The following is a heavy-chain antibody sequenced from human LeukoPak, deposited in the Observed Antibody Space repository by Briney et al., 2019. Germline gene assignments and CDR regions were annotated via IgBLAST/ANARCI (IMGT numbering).Heavy chain of an antibody. D-gene: IGHD6-19*01. J-gene: IGHJ4*02. CDR1: GFIFSTYN. CDR2: ISSSSSSI. CDR3: ARDGSVAGRDY. Sequence: GGSLRLSCTASGFIFSTYNMNWVRQAPGKGLEWISYISSSSSSIYYADSVKGRFTISRDNAKNSLYLQMNSLRAEDTAVYYCARDGSVAGRDYWGQGTLVTVSS. V-gene: IGHV3-48*04.